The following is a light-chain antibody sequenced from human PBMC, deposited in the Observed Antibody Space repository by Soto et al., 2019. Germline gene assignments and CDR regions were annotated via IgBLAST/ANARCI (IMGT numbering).Light chain of an antibody. CDR1: SSNIGSNY. Sequence: SVLTQPPSASGTPGQRVTISCSGSSSNIGSNYVYWYQQLPGTAPKLLIYRNNQRPSGVPARLSGSHSGTSASLAISGLRSEDEADYYCAAWDDSLSVVFGGGTKLTVL. J-gene: IGLJ2*01. CDR3: AAWDDSLSVV. CDR2: RNN. V-gene: IGLV1-47*01.